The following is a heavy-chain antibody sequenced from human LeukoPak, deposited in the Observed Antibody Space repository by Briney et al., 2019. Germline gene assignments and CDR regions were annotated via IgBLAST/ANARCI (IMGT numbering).Heavy chain of an antibody. CDR2: IYSGGST. CDR3: ARAGDYYDSSGYYY. D-gene: IGHD3-22*01. CDR1: GFTVSSNY. Sequence: AGGSLRLSCAASGFTVSSNYMSWVRQAPGKGLEWVSVIYSGGSTYYADSVKGRFTISRDSSKNTLYLQMNSLRAEDTAVYYCARAGDYYDSSGYYYWGQGTLVTVSS. V-gene: IGHV3-66*01. J-gene: IGHJ4*02.